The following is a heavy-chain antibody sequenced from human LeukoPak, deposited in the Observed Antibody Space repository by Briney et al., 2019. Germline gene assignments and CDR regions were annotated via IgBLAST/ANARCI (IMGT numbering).Heavy chain of an antibody. CDR1: GFTFSSYG. D-gene: IGHD1-26*01. Sequence: PGGSLRLSCAASGFTFSSYGMHWVRQAPGKGLEWVAFIRSDGSNKYYADPVKGRFTISRDNSKNSLYLQMNSLRAEDPAVYYCAKGSRRGLFFDYWGQGTLVTVSS. J-gene: IGHJ4*02. V-gene: IGHV3-30*02. CDR3: AKGSRRGLFFDY. CDR2: IRSDGSNK.